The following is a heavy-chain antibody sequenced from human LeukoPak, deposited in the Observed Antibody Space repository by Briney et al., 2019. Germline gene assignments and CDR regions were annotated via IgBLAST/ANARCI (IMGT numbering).Heavy chain of an antibody. V-gene: IGHV4-59*08. J-gene: IGHJ4*02. Sequence: SETLSLTCTVSGGSISSYYWSWIRQPPGKGLEWIGYIYYSGSTNYNPSLKSRVTISVDTSKNQFSLKLSSVTAADTAVYYCGGGLVGANWDYWGQGALVTVSS. CDR3: GGGLVGANWDY. D-gene: IGHD1-26*01. CDR2: IYYSGST. CDR1: GGSISSYY.